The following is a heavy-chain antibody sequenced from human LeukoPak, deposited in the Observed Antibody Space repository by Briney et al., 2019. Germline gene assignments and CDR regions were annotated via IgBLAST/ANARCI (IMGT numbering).Heavy chain of an antibody. J-gene: IGHJ5*02. CDR1: GYSISSGYY. CDR2: IYHSGST. D-gene: IGHD2-15*01. V-gene: IGHV4-38-2*01. Sequence: SQTLSLTCAVPGYSISSGYYWGWIRQPPGKGLEWIGSIYHSGSTYYNPSLKSRVTISVDTSKNQFSLKLSSVTAADTAVYYCARGLVVVAAGNWFDPWGQGTLVTVSS. CDR3: ARGLVVVAAGNWFDP.